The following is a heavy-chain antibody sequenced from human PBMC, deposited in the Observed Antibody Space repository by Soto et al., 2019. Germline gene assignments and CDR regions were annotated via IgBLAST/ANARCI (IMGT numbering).Heavy chain of an antibody. D-gene: IGHD6-19*01. CDR2: IYWDDDK. CDR3: AHSVVAGLGYYFDY. CDR1: GFSLSSTRVA. J-gene: IGHJ4*02. Sequence: QITLKESGPTLVKPTQTLTLTCTFSGFSLSSTRVAVGWIRQPPGKALEWLALIYWDDDKRYSPFLKSRRTITKDTSKNQGVLTMTNMDPVDTATYYCAHSVVAGLGYYFDYWGQGTLVTVSS. V-gene: IGHV2-5*02.